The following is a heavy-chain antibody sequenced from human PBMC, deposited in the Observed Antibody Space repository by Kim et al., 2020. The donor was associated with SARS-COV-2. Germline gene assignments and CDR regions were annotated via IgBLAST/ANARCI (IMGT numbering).Heavy chain of an antibody. V-gene: IGHV3-21*01. CDR3: ARGLLWFGDGMDV. CDR1: GFTFSSYS. J-gene: IGHJ6*02. CDR2: ISSSSSYI. Sequence: GGSLRLSCAASGFTFSSYSMNWVRQAPGKGLEWVSSISSSSSYIYYADSVKGRFTISRDNAKNSLYLQMNSLRAEDTAVYYCARGLLWFGDGMDVWGQGTTVTVSS. D-gene: IGHD3-10*01.